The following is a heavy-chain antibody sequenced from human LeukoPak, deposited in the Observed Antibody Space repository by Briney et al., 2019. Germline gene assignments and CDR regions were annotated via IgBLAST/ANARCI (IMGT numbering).Heavy chain of an antibody. CDR1: DDSLSSYS. CDR2: IYTSGTT. V-gene: IGHV4-4*07. CDR3: AREGIEYSGSYPDY. D-gene: IGHD1-26*01. Sequence: SETLSLTCTVSDDSLSSYSWNWIRQPAGKGLEWIGRIYTSGTTDYNPSLKSRVTMSVDTSKNQFSLSLSSVTAADTAVYYCAREGIEYSGSYPDYWGQGTLVTVSS. J-gene: IGHJ4*02.